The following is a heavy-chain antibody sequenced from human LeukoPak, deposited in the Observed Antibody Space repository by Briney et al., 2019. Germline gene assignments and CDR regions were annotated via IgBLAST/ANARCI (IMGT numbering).Heavy chain of an antibody. Sequence: GGSLRLSCAASGFTFSNYGMHWVRQAPGKGLEWVAVISYDGSNKYYADSVKGRFTISRDNSKNTLYLQMNSLRAEDTAVYYCARVYYDFWSGETDYWGQGTLVTVSS. CDR1: GFTFSNYG. CDR2: ISYDGSNK. V-gene: IGHV3-30*03. D-gene: IGHD3-3*01. J-gene: IGHJ4*02. CDR3: ARVYYDFWSGETDY.